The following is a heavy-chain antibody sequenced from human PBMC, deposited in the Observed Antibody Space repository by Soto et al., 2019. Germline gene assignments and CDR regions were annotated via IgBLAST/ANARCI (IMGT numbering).Heavy chain of an antibody. CDR2: ISSSSSYI. CDR3: GPIQVGEFPLWFDP. J-gene: IGHJ5*02. Sequence: PGGSLRLSCAASGFTFSSYSMNWVRQAPGKGLEWVSSISSSSSYIYYADSVKGRFTISRDNAKNSLYLQMNSLRAEDTAVYYSGPIQVGEFPLWFDPWGQGTLVTVSS. D-gene: IGHD3-10*01. V-gene: IGHV3-21*01. CDR1: GFTFSSYS.